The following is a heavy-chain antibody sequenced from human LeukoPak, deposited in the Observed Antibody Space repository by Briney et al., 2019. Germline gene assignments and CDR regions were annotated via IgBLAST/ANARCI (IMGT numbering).Heavy chain of an antibody. CDR2: IYTSGST. J-gene: IGHJ6*03. CDR3: ARSVEGYCSGDNCYYYYYYMDV. Sequence: SETPSLTCTVSGGSISSYYWSWIRQPAGKGLEWIGRIYTSGSTNYNPSLKSRVTMSVDTSKNQFSLKLSSVTAADTAVYYCARSVEGYCSGDNCYYYYYYMDVWGKGTTVTVSS. V-gene: IGHV4-4*07. D-gene: IGHD2-15*01. CDR1: GGSISSYY.